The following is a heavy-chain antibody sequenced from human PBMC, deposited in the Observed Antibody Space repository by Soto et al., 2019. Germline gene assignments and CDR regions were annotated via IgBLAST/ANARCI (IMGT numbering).Heavy chain of an antibody. CDR3: ARETSSYYFDY. V-gene: IGHV1-69*13. Sequence: ASVKVSCKASGGTFSSYAISWVRQAPGQGLEWMGGIIPIFGTANYAQKFQGRVTITAVESTSTAYMELSSLRSEDTAVYYCARETSSYYFDYWGQGTLVTVSS. CDR2: IIPIFGTA. CDR1: GGTFSSYA. J-gene: IGHJ4*02.